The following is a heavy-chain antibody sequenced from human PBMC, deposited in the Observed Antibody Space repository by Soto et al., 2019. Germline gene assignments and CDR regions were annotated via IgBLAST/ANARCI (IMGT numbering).Heavy chain of an antibody. Sequence: VKVSCKASGYTFTSYAISWVRQAPGQGLEWVGGIIPIFGTANYAQKFQGRVTITADESTSTAYMELSSLRSEDTAVYYCARVEVAVGATFVAGLDVWGQGTTVTVSS. CDR2: IIPIFGTA. J-gene: IGHJ6*02. V-gene: IGHV1-69*13. CDR1: GYTFTSYA. CDR3: ARVEVAVGATFVAGLDV. D-gene: IGHD1-26*01.